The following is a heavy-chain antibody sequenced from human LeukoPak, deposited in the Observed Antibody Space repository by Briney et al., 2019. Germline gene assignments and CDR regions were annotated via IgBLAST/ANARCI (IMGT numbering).Heavy chain of an antibody. V-gene: IGHV4-59*12. J-gene: IGHJ4*02. Sequence: SETLSLTCTVSGGSISSYYWSWIRQPPGKGLEWIGYIYYSGSTNYNPSLKSRVTISVDTSKNQFSLKLSSVTAADTAVYYCASHYCGGDCYLYFDYWGQGTLVTVSS. D-gene: IGHD2-21*02. CDR1: GGSISSYY. CDR3: ASHYCGGDCYLYFDY. CDR2: IYYSGST.